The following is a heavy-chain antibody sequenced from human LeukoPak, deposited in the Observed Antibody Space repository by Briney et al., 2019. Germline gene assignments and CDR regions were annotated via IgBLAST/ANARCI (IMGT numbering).Heavy chain of an antibody. CDR3: AKGEGSSGSGSYD. CDR2: ISWNSVKI. CDR1: GFTFDDYT. D-gene: IGHD3-10*01. Sequence: GGSLRLSCEASGFTFDDYTMHWVRQAPGKGLEWVSGISWNSVKIDYADSVKGRFTISRDNAMNSLYLQMNSLRVEDTAFYYCAKGEGSSGSGSYDWGQGTLVSVSS. J-gene: IGHJ1*01. V-gene: IGHV3-9*01.